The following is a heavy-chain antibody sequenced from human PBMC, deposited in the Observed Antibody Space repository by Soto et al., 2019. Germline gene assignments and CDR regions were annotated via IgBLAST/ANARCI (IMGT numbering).Heavy chain of an antibody. Sequence: ASVKVSCKASGYTFTSYGISWVRQAPGQGLEWMGWISAYNGNTNYAQKLQGRVTMTTDTSTSTAYMELRSLRSDDTAVYYCASGRVATPGFHYYGMDVWGQGTTFTVSS. D-gene: IGHD5-12*01. CDR2: ISAYNGNT. CDR3: ASGRVATPGFHYYGMDV. CDR1: GYTFTSYG. J-gene: IGHJ6*02. V-gene: IGHV1-18*01.